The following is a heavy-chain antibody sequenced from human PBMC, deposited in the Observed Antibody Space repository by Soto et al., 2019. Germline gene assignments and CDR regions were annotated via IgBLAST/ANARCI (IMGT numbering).Heavy chain of an antibody. Sequence: QVPLVQSGAEVKKPGSSVKVSCKASGGTFSSYAISWVRQAPGQGLEWMGGIIPIFGTANYAQKFQGRVTITADESTSTAYMELSSLRSEDTAVYYCASYDSSGYYYSPFDYWGQGTLVTVSS. CDR3: ASYDSSGYYYSPFDY. D-gene: IGHD3-22*01. CDR2: IIPIFGTA. V-gene: IGHV1-69*01. CDR1: GGTFSSYA. J-gene: IGHJ4*02.